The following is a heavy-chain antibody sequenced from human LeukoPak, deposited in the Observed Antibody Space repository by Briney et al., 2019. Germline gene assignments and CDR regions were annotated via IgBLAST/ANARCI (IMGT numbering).Heavy chain of an antibody. CDR3: VKPRKSSSWSRDYFDY. V-gene: IGHV3-30-3*02. J-gene: IGHJ4*02. Sequence: PGRSLRLSCAASGFTFSSYAMHWVRQAPGKGLEWVAVISYDGSNKYYADSVKGRFTISRDNSKNTLYLQMSSLRAEDTAVYYCVKPRKSSSWSRDYFDYWGQGTLVTVSS. D-gene: IGHD6-13*01. CDR1: GFTFSSYA. CDR2: ISYDGSNK.